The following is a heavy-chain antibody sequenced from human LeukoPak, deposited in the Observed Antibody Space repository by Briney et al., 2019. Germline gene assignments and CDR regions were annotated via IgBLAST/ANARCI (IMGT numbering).Heavy chain of an antibody. Sequence: ASVTVSFKASGYTFTSYAMHWVRQAPGQRLEWMGWINAGNGNTKYSQKFQGRVTITRDTSASTAYMELSSLRSEDTAVYYCARDPSDYGDYVEGYFDYWGQGTLVTVSS. CDR1: GYTFTSYA. D-gene: IGHD4-17*01. J-gene: IGHJ4*02. V-gene: IGHV1-3*01. CDR3: ARDPSDYGDYVEGYFDY. CDR2: INAGNGNT.